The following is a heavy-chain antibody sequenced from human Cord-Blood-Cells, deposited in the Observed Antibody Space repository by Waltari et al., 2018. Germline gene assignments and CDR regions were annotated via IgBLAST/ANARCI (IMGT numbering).Heavy chain of an antibody. J-gene: IGHJ2*01. CDR1: GGSFSGYY. Sequence: QVQLQQWGAGLLKPSETLSLTCAVYGGSFSGYYWSWIRQPPGKGLEWIGEINHSGSTNYNPSLKSGVTIAVGTSKNQFALKLSSVTAADTAVYYCARLGGQQQLVPLPVDLWGRGTLVTVSS. CDR3: ARLGGQQQLVPLPVDL. D-gene: IGHD6-13*01. V-gene: IGHV4-34*01. CDR2: INHSGST.